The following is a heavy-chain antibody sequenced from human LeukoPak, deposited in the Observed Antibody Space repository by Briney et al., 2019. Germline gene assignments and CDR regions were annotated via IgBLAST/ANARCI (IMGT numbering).Heavy chain of an antibody. Sequence: GESLKISCKGSGYSFTSYWIGWVRQMPGKGLEWVGIIYPGDSDTRYSPSFQGQVTISADKSISTAYLQWSSLKASATAMYYCASRRAVAGSPFDYWGQGTLVTVSS. V-gene: IGHV5-51*01. CDR3: ASRRAVAGSPFDY. CDR1: GYSFTSYW. CDR2: IYPGDSDT. J-gene: IGHJ4*02. D-gene: IGHD6-19*01.